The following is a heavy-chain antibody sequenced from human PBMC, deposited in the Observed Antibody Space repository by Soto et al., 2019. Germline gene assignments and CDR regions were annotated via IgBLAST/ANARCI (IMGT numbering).Heavy chain of an antibody. CDR2: IWYDGSKT. V-gene: IGHV3-33*06. J-gene: IGHJ4*02. CDR1: GFTFRNNA. Sequence: GGSLILSCAASGFTFRNNAMHWVRQAPGKGLEWVAVIWYDGSKTYYADSVKGRFTISRDISKNTLYLQMNSLRVEDTAVYYCAKDGFYNYFDYWGQGTLVTVSS. CDR3: AKDGFYNYFDY. D-gene: IGHD4-4*01.